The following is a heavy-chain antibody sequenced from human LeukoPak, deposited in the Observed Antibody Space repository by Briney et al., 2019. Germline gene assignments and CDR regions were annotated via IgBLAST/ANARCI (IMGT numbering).Heavy chain of an antibody. D-gene: IGHD3-10*01. V-gene: IGHV4-39*01. CDR3: ARLVWFGELIRVDYLDY. CDR1: GGSISSSSYY. Sequence: SETPSLTCTGSGGSISSSSYYWGWIRHPPGKGLEWIGSIYYSGSTYYNPSLKSRVTISVDTSKNQFSLKQSSVTAPDTAVYYCARLVWFGELIRVDYLDYWGQGTLVTVSS. J-gene: IGHJ4*02. CDR2: IYYSGST.